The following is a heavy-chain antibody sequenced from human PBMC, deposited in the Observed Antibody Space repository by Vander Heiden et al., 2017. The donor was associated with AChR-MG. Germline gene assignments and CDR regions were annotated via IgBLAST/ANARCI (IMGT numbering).Heavy chain of an antibody. Sequence: DVQLLESGGGLVQPGGSLRLSCAASGFTFSRYPMTWVRPAPGEGPGWVSAISGSGRSTYYADSVKGRFTISRDNAKNTLYLQMSDLRAEDTAVYYCVKGPDSSSWTIFDDWGQGTLVTVSS. J-gene: IGHJ4*02. D-gene: IGHD6-13*01. CDR1: GFTFSRYP. CDR3: VKGPDSSSWTIFDD. V-gene: IGHV3-23*01. CDR2: ISGSGRST.